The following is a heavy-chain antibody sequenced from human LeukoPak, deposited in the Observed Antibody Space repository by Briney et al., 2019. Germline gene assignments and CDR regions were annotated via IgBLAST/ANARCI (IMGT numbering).Heavy chain of an antibody. CDR1: GYTFTGYY. Sequence: GASVKVSCKASGYTFTGYYMHWVRQAPGQGLEWMGWINPNSGGTNYAQKFQGRVTMTRDTSISTAYMELSRLRSDDTAVYYCARKALISIGGRPGYYYAMDVWGQGTTVTVS. CDR3: ARKALISIGGRPGYYYAMDV. CDR2: INPNSGGT. V-gene: IGHV1-2*02. J-gene: IGHJ6*02. D-gene: IGHD6-6*01.